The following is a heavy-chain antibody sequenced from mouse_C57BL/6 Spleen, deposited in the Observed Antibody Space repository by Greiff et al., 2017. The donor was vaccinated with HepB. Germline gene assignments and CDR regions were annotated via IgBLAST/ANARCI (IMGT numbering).Heavy chain of an antibody. CDR3: ARGDYYYGSSYGFAY. V-gene: IGHV5-16*01. CDR1: GFTFSDYY. J-gene: IGHJ3*01. Sequence: EVQVVESEGGLVQPGSSMKLSCTASGFTFSDYYMAWVRQVPEKGLEWVANINYDGSSTYYLDSLKSRFIISRDNAKNILYLQMSSLKSEDTATYYCARGDYYYGSSYGFAYWGQGTLVTVSA. CDR2: INYDGSST. D-gene: IGHD1-1*01.